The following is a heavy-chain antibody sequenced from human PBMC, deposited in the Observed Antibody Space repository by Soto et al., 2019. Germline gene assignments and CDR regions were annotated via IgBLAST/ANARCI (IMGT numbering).Heavy chain of an antibody. D-gene: IGHD1-1*01. CDR3: AIRHCHSPNCVPLDS. Sequence: SETLSLTCTVSGGSISDDTYYWGWIRQPPGKGLEWIGSMYYSGTSSYNPSLKSRVSMSVDTSKKQLSLRLTSVTAADTAVYYCAIRHCHSPNCVPLDSWGQGTLVTVSS. CDR2: MYYSGTS. J-gene: IGHJ5*01. V-gene: IGHV4-39*01. CDR1: GGSISDDTYY.